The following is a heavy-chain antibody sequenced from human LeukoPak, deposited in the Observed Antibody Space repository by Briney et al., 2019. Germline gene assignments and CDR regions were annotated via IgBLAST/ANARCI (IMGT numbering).Heavy chain of an antibody. V-gene: IGHV1-3*01. J-gene: IGHJ6*02. D-gene: IGHD2-15*01. CDR3: ARDTPEYPHPATYYGTDV. Sequence: GASVKVSCKASGYTFTSYAMHWVRQAPGQRLEWMGWINAGNGNTKYSQKFQGRVTITADESTSTAYMELSSLRSEDTAVYYCARDTPEYPHPATYYGTDVWGQGTTVTVSS. CDR1: GYTFTSYA. CDR2: INAGNGNT.